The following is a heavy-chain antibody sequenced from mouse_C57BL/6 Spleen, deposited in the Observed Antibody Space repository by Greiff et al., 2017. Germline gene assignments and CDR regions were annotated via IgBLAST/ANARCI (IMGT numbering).Heavy chain of an antibody. J-gene: IGHJ3*01. Sequence: QVQLQQPGAELVMPGASVKLSCKASGYTFTSYWMHWVKQRPGQSLEWIGEIDPSDSYTNYNQKFKGKSTLTVDKSSSTAYMQLSSLTSEDSAVYYCALVYYDFLFAYWGQGTLVTVSA. CDR3: ALVYYDFLFAY. V-gene: IGHV1-69*01. CDR2: IDPSDSYT. CDR1: GYTFTSYW. D-gene: IGHD2-4*01.